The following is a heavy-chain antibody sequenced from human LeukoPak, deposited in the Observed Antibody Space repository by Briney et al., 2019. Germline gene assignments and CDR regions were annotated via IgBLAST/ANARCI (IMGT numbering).Heavy chain of an antibody. Sequence: PSETLSLTCAVYGGSFSGYYWSWIRQPPGKGLEWIGEINHSGSTNYNPSLKSRVTISVDTSKNQFSLKLSSVTAADTAVYYCASILRFRFFRWGQGTLVTVSS. J-gene: IGHJ4*02. CDR3: ASILRFRFFR. CDR2: INHSGST. V-gene: IGHV4-34*01. D-gene: IGHD3-3*01. CDR1: GGSFSGYY.